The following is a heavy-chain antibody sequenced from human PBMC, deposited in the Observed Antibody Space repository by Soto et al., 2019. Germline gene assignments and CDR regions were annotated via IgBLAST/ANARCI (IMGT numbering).Heavy chain of an antibody. CDR1: GFTFGDYA. J-gene: IGHJ3*02. V-gene: IGHV3-49*04. CDR2: IRSKAYGGTT. Sequence: QPGGSLRLSCTASGFTFGDYAMSWVRQAPGKGLEWVGFIRSKAYGGTTEYAASVKGRFTISRDDSKSIAYLQMNSLKTEDTAVYYCTREGGGSYYAAFDIWGQGTMVTVSS. D-gene: IGHD1-26*01. CDR3: TREGGGSYYAAFDI.